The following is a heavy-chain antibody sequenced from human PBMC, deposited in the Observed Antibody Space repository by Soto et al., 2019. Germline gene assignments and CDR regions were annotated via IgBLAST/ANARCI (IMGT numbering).Heavy chain of an antibody. J-gene: IGHJ4*02. D-gene: IGHD2-15*01. Sequence: SETLSLTCTVSGGSIISGDYYWSWIRQPPGKGLEWIGYIYYSGSTYYNPSLKSRVTISVDTSKNQFSLKLSSVTAADTAVYYCARDNPLYCSGGSCYSGLDYWGQGTLVTVSS. CDR2: IYYSGST. CDR3: ARDNPLYCSGGSCYSGLDY. CDR1: GGSIISGDYY. V-gene: IGHV4-30-4*01.